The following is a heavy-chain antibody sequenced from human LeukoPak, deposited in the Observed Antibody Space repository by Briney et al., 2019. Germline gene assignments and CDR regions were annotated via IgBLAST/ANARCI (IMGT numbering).Heavy chain of an antibody. CDR3: AREWAPGLLLWFGELPHYYYGMDV. Sequence: ASVKVSCKASGYTFTSYGISWVRQAPGQGLEWMGWISAYNGNTNYAQKLQGRVTMTTDTSTSTAYMELRSLRSDDTAVYYCAREWAPGLLLWFGELPHYYYGMDVWGQGTTVTVSS. V-gene: IGHV1-18*01. D-gene: IGHD3-10*01. J-gene: IGHJ6*02. CDR1: GYTFTSYG. CDR2: ISAYNGNT.